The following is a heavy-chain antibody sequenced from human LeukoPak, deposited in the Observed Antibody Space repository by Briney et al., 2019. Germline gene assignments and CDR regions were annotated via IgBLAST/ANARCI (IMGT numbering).Heavy chain of an antibody. J-gene: IGHJ4*02. V-gene: IGHV3-30-3*01. CDR3: ARDPPLWSSSGIGVDY. CDR1: GFTFSSYA. CDR2: ISYDGSNK. Sequence: GRSLRLSCAASGFTFSSYAMHWVRQAPGKGLEWVAVISYDGSNKYYADSVKGRFTISRDNSKNTLYLQMNSLRAEDTAVYYCARDPPLWSSSGIGVDYWGQGTLVTVSS. D-gene: IGHD3-22*01.